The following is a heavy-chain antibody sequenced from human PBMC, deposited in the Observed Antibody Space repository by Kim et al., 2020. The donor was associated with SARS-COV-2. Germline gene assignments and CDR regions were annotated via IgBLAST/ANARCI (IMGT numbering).Heavy chain of an antibody. CDR3: AHSPRAGIAVAGTSDDY. CDR1: GFSLSTSGVG. J-gene: IGHJ4*02. D-gene: IGHD6-19*01. Sequence: SGPTLVNPTQTLTLTCTFSGFSLSTSGVGVGWIRQPPGKALEWLALIYWNADKRYSPSLKSRLTITKDTSKNQVVLTMTNMDPVDTATYYCAHSPRAGIAVAGTSDDYWGQGTLVTVSS. V-gene: IGHV2-5*01. CDR2: IYWNADK.